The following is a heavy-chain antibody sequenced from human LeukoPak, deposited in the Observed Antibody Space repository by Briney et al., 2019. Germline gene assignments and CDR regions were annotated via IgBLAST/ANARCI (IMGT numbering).Heavy chain of an antibody. J-gene: IGHJ4*02. CDR1: GGTISSGKYY. CDR3: ARSIGGEPPGNFDY. Sequence: PSQTLSLTCSVSGGTISSGKYYWSWIRQPAGKGLEWIGRIYSSGTTNYNPSLKSRVTISLDTSENQFSLRLNSVTAADTAVYYCARSIGGEPPGNFDYWGQGTLVTVSS. CDR2: IYSSGTT. D-gene: IGHD1-14*01. V-gene: IGHV4-61*02.